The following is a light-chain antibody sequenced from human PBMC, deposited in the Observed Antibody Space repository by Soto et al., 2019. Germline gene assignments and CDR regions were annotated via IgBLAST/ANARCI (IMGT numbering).Light chain of an antibody. J-gene: IGLJ1*01. CDR1: SSNIGSNT. Sequence: QSVLTQPPSASGTPGQRVTISCSGSSSNIGSNTVNWYQQLPGTAPKLLIYSNNQRPSGVPDRFSGSKSGTSASLATSGLQSEDEADYSCAAWDDSLNGYVFGTGTKVTVL. CDR2: SNN. V-gene: IGLV1-44*01. CDR3: AAWDDSLNGYV.